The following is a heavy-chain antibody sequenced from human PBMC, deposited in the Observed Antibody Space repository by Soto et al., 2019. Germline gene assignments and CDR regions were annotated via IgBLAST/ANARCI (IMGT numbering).Heavy chain of an antibody. J-gene: IGHJ4*02. CDR2: ISGSGGST. CDR3: AKYTTVVPAAMYYFDY. V-gene: IGHV3-23*01. CDR1: GLTFSSYA. D-gene: IGHD2-2*01. Sequence: ESGGGLVQPGGSLRLSCAASGLTFSSYAMSWVRQAPGKGLEWVSAISGSGGSTYYADSVKGRFTISRDNSKNTLYLQMNSLRAEDTAVYYCAKYTTVVPAAMYYFDYWGQGTLVTVSS.